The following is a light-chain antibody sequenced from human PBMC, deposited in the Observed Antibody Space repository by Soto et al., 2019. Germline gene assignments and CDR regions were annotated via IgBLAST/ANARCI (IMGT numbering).Light chain of an antibody. CDR1: QSVSSN. CDR2: GAS. J-gene: IGKJ1*01. V-gene: IGKV3-15*01. CDR3: QQYNNWPRT. Sequence: EIVMTQSPATLPVSPGERTTLSSRASQSVSSNLAWYQQKNGQAPRILIYGASTRDTGIPARFSGSGSGTEFTLTISRLQSEDFSVYYCQQYNNWPRTFGQGTKVDIK.